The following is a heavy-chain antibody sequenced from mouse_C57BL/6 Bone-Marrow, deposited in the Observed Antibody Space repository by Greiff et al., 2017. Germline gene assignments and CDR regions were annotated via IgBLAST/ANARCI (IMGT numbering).Heavy chain of an antibody. J-gene: IGHJ3*01. V-gene: IGHV1-85*01. CDR2: IYPRDGST. D-gene: IGHD1-1*01. Sequence: VQLVESGPELVKPGASVKLSCKASGYTFTSYDINWVKQRPGQGLEWIGWIYPRDGSTKYNEKFKGKATLTVDTSSSTAYMELHSLTSEDSAVYFCARRSVYYYGSPWFAYWGQGTLVTVSA. CDR3: ARRSVYYYGSPWFAY. CDR1: GYTFTSYD.